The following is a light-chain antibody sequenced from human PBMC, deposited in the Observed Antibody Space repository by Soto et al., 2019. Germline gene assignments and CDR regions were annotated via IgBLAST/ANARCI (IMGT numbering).Light chain of an antibody. CDR3: QQYNDWPRT. J-gene: IGKJ3*01. V-gene: IGKV3D-15*01. CDR2: GLS. CDR1: QSISYN. Sequence: EIVMTQSPATLSVSPGERATLSCRASQSISYNLAWYQQKPGQAPRLLIYGLSTRATGIPARFSGSGSGTDFTLTISSMQSEDFAIYYCQQYNDWPRTFGPGTKVDFK.